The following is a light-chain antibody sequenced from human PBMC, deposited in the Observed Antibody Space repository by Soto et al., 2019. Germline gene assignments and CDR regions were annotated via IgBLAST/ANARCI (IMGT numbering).Light chain of an antibody. V-gene: IGLV1-40*01. Sequence: QSVLTQPPSVSGAPGQRVTISCTGSSSNIGAGYDVHWYQQLPGTAPKLLIYGNSNRPSGVPDRFSGSKSGTSACLAITGLQAEDEADYYCQSYDSSLRGSDVFGTGTQLTVL. CDR2: GNS. CDR3: QSYDSSLRGSDV. J-gene: IGLJ1*01. CDR1: SSNIGAGYD.